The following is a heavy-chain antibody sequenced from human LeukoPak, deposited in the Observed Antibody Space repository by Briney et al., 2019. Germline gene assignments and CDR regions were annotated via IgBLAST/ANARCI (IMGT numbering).Heavy chain of an antibody. D-gene: IGHD6-19*01. Sequence: PGGSLRLSCAASGFTFSSYWMHWVRQAPGKGLVWVSRINSDGSSTNYADSVKGRFTISRDDAKNTLYLQMNSLSTEDTAVYYCAKTTTGYSSGRYPGWPVDYWGQGTLVTVSS. V-gene: IGHV3-74*01. CDR2: INSDGSST. CDR1: GFTFSSYW. J-gene: IGHJ4*02. CDR3: AKTTTGYSSGRYPGWPVDY.